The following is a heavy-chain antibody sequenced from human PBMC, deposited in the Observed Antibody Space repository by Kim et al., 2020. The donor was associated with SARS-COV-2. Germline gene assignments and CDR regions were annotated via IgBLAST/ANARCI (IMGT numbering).Heavy chain of an antibody. CDR3: SKDPRGRLLWFVELVYG. CDR1: GFTFSSYG. V-gene: IGHV3-30*18. CDR2: ISYDGSNK. D-gene: IGHD3-10*01. Sequence: GGSLRLSCAASGFTFSSYGVHWVRQAPGKGLEWVAVISYDGSNKYYADSVKGRFTISRDNSKNTLYLQMNSLRAEDTAVYYCSKDPRGRLLWFVELVYG. J-gene: IGHJ6*01.